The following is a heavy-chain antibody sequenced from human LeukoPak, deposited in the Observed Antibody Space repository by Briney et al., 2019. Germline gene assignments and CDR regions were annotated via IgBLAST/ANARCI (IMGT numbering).Heavy chain of an antibody. CDR3: ASLQPPKITMVRGRDPNWFDP. Sequence: PSETLSLTCTVSGGSPSSSSYYWGWIRQPPGKGLEWIGEIYHSGSTNYNPSLKSRVTISVDKSKNQFSLKLSSVTAADTAVYYCASLQPPKITMVRGRDPNWFDPWGQGTLVTVSS. J-gene: IGHJ5*02. D-gene: IGHD3-10*01. CDR2: IYHSGST. V-gene: IGHV4-39*07. CDR1: GGSPSSSSYY.